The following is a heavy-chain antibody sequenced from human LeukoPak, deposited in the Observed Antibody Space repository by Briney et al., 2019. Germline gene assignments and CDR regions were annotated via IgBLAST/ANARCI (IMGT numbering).Heavy chain of an antibody. CDR2: IYYSGST. V-gene: IGHV4-59*01. D-gene: IGHD6-19*01. CDR1: GGSISSYY. Sequence: SETLSLTCTVSGGSISSYYLSWIRQPPGKGLEWIGYIYYSGSTNYNPSLKSRVTISVDTSKNQFSLKLSSVTAADTAVYYCARAGIAVAAPDYWGQGTLVTVSS. J-gene: IGHJ4*02. CDR3: ARAGIAVAAPDY.